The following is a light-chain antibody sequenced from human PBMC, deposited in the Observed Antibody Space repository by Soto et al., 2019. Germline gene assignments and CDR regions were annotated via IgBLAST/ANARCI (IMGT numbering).Light chain of an antibody. CDR2: GAS. Sequence: DVQMTQSPSSLSASIGDRVTISCRTSHVISTYLNWYQQKPGKAPNLLIHGASSLESGVPSRFSGSGSGTAFTLTITTLQPEDFATYYCQQSFSTQYSFGQGTKVDIX. CDR1: HVISTY. J-gene: IGKJ2*03. V-gene: IGKV1-39*01. CDR3: QQSFSTQYS.